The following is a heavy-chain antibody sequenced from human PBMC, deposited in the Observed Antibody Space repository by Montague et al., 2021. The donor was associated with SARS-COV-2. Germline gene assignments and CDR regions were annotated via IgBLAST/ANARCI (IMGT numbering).Heavy chain of an antibody. J-gene: IGHJ3*01. Sequence: CPISGDSVSSNTATWNWIRQSPSRGLEWLGRTYYESKWLNDYRGSVRSRMIISPDTSRNQFSLQLNSVTPEDTAVYYCARWDTPRGTFSVWGQGTMVTVSS. CDR2: TYYESKWLN. V-gene: IGHV6-1*01. D-gene: IGHD3-16*01. CDR1: GDSVSSNTAT. CDR3: ARWDTPRGTFSV.